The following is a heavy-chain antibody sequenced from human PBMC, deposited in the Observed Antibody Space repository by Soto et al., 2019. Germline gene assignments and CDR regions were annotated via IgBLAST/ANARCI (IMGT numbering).Heavy chain of an antibody. CDR3: ARRGPDYYDSSVYYYYDY. Sequence: QVQLVESGGGVVQPGRSLRLSCAASGFSFRTSAMHWVRQAPGKGLEWVAAVSHDDIVNYCADSVKGRFTISRDNSKDTLYLQMNSLRAEDTAVYYCARRGPDYYDSSVYYYYDYWGQGTLVTVSS. D-gene: IGHD3-22*01. CDR2: VSHDDIVN. J-gene: IGHJ4*02. CDR1: GFSFRTSA. V-gene: IGHV3-30-3*01.